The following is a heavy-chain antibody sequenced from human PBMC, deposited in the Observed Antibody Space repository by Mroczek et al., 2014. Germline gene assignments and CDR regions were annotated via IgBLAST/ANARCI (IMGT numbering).Heavy chain of an antibody. CDR3: AREGHYDSSGYLDY. J-gene: IGHJ4*02. CDR1: GGSISSYY. CDR2: IYYSGST. Sequence: QVQLQQWGPGLVKPSETLSLTCTVSGGSISSYYWSWIRQPPGKGLEWIGYIYYSGSTNYNPSLKSRVTISVDTSKNQFSLKLSSVTAADTAVYYCAREGHYDSSGYLDYWGQGTLVTVSS. D-gene: IGHD3-22*01. V-gene: IGHV4-59*01.